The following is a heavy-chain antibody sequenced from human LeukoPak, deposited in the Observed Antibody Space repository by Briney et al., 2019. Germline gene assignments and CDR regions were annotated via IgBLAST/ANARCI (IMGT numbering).Heavy chain of an antibody. D-gene: IGHD3-22*01. CDR3: AKDVHASSGYYLDY. V-gene: IGHV3-23*01. CDR1: GFTFSSYA. CDR2: ISGSGGNT. Sequence: GGSLRLSCAASGFTFSSYAMSWARQAPGKGLEWVSAISGSGGNTYYADSVKGRFTISRDNSKNTLYLQMNSLRAEDTAIYYCAKDVHASSGYYLDYWGQGTLVTVSS. J-gene: IGHJ4*02.